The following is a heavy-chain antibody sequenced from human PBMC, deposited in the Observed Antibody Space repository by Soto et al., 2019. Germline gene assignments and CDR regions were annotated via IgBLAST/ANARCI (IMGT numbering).Heavy chain of an antibody. D-gene: IGHD2-8*02. CDR2: VITFVGRA. J-gene: IGHJ6*03. CDR3: AIVTGGNESGVNYMDV. CDR1: GGTLSSSS. V-gene: IGHV1-69*08. Sequence: QVQLVQSGPEVKKPGSSVKVSCKTSGGTLSSSSISWVRQAPEHGLGWGGGVITFVGRANVAQQFQGRVTNTADRSTDTSYLVLRLLTSEDTGVYYCAIVTGGNESGVNYMDVWGTGTPVTVS.